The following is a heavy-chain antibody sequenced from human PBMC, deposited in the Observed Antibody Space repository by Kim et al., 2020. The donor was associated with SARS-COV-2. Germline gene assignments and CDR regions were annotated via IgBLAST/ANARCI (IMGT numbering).Heavy chain of an antibody. CDR3: ARDKVSPYYYYGMDV. CDR2: ISSSGSTI. Sequence: GGSLRLSCAASGFTFSSYEMNWVHQAPGKGLEWVSYISSSGSTIYYADSVKGRFTISRDNAKNSLYLQMNSLRAEDTAVYYCARDKVSPYYYYGMDVWGQGTTVTVSS. V-gene: IGHV3-48*03. J-gene: IGHJ6*02. CDR1: GFTFSSYE.